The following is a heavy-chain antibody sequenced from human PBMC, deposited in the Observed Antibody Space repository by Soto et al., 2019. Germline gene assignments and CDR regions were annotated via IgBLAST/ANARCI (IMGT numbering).Heavy chain of an antibody. CDR3: AKDAIPYNGRDDAFDL. D-gene: IGHD2-2*02. Sequence: SGGSLRLSXVASGYPFGDYAMRWVRQAPGKGLEWVSAIGPTEAHAPAYAASVKGRFTISRDNSRNILYLQMTNLRAEDTGVYYCAKDAIPYNGRDDAFDLWGQGKMVTVSS. CDR2: IGPTEAHAP. J-gene: IGHJ3*01. CDR1: GYPFGDYA. V-gene: IGHV3-23*01.